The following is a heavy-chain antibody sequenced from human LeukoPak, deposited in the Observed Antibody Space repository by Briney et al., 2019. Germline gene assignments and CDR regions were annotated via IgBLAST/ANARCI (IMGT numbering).Heavy chain of an antibody. CDR2: INGRSSTI. V-gene: IGHV3-48*01. CDR1: GVTFSSYS. Sequence: GGSLRLSYAASGVTFSSYSFNWVRQAPGKGLEWVSFINGRSSTIYYGDSVKGRFTISRDNAKNSLFLQMNSLRAEDAAVYYCAREKGGSTYAYSDYWGQGTLVTVSS. J-gene: IGHJ4*02. CDR3: AREKGGSTYAYSDY. D-gene: IGHD5-18*01.